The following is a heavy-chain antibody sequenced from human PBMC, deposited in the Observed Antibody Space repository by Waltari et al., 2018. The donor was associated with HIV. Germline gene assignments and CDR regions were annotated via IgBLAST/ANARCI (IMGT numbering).Heavy chain of an antibody. D-gene: IGHD2-15*01. V-gene: IGHV4-38-2*02. Sequence: QVQLQESGPGLVRPSETLSLNCTFPGYAIRSGSYWAWRRRPRGKGLEWIGSMFHSGSTYYNPSLKSRVTMSIDVTKNRISLNLKSVTATDTALYYCARAQENSGGLAFQLWGLGTLVTVSS. CDR1: GYAIRSGSY. CDR2: MFHSGST. CDR3: ARAQENSGGLAFQL. J-gene: IGHJ1*01.